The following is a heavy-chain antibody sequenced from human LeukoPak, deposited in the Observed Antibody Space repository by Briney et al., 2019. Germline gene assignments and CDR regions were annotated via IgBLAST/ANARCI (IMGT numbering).Heavy chain of an antibody. V-gene: IGHV3-7*01. CDR2: IKHDGSEK. Sequence: PGGSLRLSCAASGFTFSSYWMSWVRQAPGKGLEWVANIKHDGSEKYYVDSVRGRFTISRDNAKNSLYLQMNSLRAEDTAVYYCARGTDIVVVVAATTSYYFDYWGQGTLVTVSS. J-gene: IGHJ4*02. CDR3: ARGTDIVVVVAATTSYYFDY. CDR1: GFTFSSYW. D-gene: IGHD2-15*01.